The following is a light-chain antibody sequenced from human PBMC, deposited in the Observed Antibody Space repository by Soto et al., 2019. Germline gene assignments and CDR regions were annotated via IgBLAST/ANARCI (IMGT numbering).Light chain of an antibody. CDR1: QSVSNY. J-gene: IGKJ5*01. V-gene: IGKV3-15*01. CDR3: QQLYTLPFT. CDR2: GAS. Sequence: EIVLTQSPATLSLSPGERAILSCRASQSVSNYLAWYQQKPGQAPGLLIYGASTRATGIPARFSGSGSGTEFTLTISSLQSEDFAAYHCQQLYTLPFTFGQGTRLEIK.